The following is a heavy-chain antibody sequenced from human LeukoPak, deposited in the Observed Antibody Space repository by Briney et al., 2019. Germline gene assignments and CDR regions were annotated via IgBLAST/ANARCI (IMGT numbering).Heavy chain of an antibody. V-gene: IGHV3-53*05. D-gene: IGHD6-6*01. J-gene: IGHJ4*02. CDR2: IYSGGST. CDR1: GFTVSSNY. Sequence: GGSLRLSCAASGFTVSSNYMSWVRQAPGKGLEGVSVIYSGGSTYYADSVKGRFTISRDNSKNTLYLQMNSLRAEDTAVYYCARTRIAARSGYFDYWGQGTLVTVSS. CDR3: ARTRIAARSGYFDY.